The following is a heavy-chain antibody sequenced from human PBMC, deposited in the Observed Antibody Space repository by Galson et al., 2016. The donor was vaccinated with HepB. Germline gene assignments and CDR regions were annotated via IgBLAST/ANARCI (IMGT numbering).Heavy chain of an antibody. Sequence: SVKVSCKASGGTFSSYGVTWVRQAPGQGLEWMGEIIPIISTTKYAQNFQGRVTITADESTTTAYMELSSLRSEDTAVYYCAREGIGYNSSPDAFDIWGQGTRVTVSS. D-gene: IGHD6-13*01. CDR1: GGTFSSYG. V-gene: IGHV1-69*13. CDR2: IIPIISTT. CDR3: AREGIGYNSSPDAFDI. J-gene: IGHJ3*02.